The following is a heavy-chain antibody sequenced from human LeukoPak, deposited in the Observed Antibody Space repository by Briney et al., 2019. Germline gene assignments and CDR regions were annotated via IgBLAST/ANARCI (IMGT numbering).Heavy chain of an antibody. Sequence: PGGSLRLSCAASGFTFNIYSMTWVRQTPEKGLEWISYISSAGSYIDYADSVKGRFTISRHNANNSLYLQMNSLRAEDTAVYYCAKAPEQGGGYDDDEYFQHWGQGTLVTVSS. CDR2: ISSAGSYI. V-gene: IGHV3-21*05. J-gene: IGHJ1*01. D-gene: IGHD5-12*01. CDR1: GFTFNIYS. CDR3: AKAPEQGGGYDDDEYFQH.